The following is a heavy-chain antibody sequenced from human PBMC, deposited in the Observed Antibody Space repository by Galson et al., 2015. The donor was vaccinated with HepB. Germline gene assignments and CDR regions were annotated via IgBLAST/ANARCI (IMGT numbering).Heavy chain of an antibody. J-gene: IGHJ4*02. V-gene: IGHV6-1*01. D-gene: IGHD6-6*01. CDR1: GDSVSSNSAA. CDR3: ARWPVEYSSSSPLDH. CDR2: TYYRSKWYN. Sequence: CAISGDSVSSNSAAWNWIRQSPSRGLEWLGRTYYRSKWYNDYAVSVKGRIAINPDTSKNQFSLKLSSVTAADTAVYYCARWPVEYSSSSPLDHWGQGTLVTVSS.